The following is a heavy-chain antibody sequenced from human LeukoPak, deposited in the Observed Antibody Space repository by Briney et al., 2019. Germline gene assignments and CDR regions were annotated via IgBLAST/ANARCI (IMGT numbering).Heavy chain of an antibody. D-gene: IGHD3-22*01. CDR1: GFFFGDFG. J-gene: IGHJ4*02. V-gene: IGHV3-21*06. CDR2: ISPGSDFT. Sequence: GGSLRLSCAASGFFFGDFGMNRVRQSPGKGLEWVSSISPGSDFTYYADSMKGRFTISRDNAKSSLYLQMNSLRANDTAVYYCARGDSAPYFLPSRLPYWGQGILVTVSS. CDR3: ARGDSAPYFLPSRLPY.